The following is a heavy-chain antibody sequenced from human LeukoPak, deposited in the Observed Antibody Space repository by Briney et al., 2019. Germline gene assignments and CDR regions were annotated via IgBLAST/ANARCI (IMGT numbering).Heavy chain of an antibody. CDR2: INHSGST. D-gene: IGHD2-15*01. CDR3: ARARAYCSGGSCYSYNFDY. J-gene: IGHJ4*02. V-gene: IGHV4-34*01. CDR1: GGSFSGYY. Sequence: TPETLSLTCAVYGGSFSGYYWSWIRQPPGKGLEWIGEINHSGSTNYNPSLKSRVTISVDTSKNQFSLKLSSVTAADTAVYYCARARAYCSGGSCYSYNFDYWGQGTLVTVSS.